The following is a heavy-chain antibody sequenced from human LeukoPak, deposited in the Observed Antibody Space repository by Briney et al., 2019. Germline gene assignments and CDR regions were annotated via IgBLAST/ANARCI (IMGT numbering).Heavy chain of an antibody. Sequence: GASVKVSCKASGYTFTSYYMHWVRQAPGQGLEWMGLINPSGSSTSYAQKFQGRLSLTRDMSTSTDYMELSSLRSEDTAVYYCAKFGSPTVYYFDYWGQGTLVTVSS. CDR2: INPSGSST. J-gene: IGHJ4*02. CDR3: AKFGSPTVYYFDY. V-gene: IGHV1-46*01. D-gene: IGHD2-15*01. CDR1: GYTFTSYY.